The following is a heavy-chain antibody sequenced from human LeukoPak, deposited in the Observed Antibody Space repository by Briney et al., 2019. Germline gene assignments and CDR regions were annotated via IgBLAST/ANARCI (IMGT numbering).Heavy chain of an antibody. J-gene: IGHJ6*03. V-gene: IGHV1-2*02. D-gene: IGHD3-10*01. CDR2: INPNSGGT. CDR3: ARIWARQGYFYMDV. Sequence: ASVKVSCKASGYTFTDYYIHWVRQAPGQGLEWMGRINPNSGGTNYAQKFQGRVTMTRDTSTSTAYMELSRLRSDDTAMYYCARIWARQGYFYMDVWGKGTTVTVSS. CDR1: GYTFTDYY.